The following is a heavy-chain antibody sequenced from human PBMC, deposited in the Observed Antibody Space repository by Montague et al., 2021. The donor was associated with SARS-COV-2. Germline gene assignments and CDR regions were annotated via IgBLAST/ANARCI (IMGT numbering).Heavy chain of an antibody. D-gene: IGHD3-10*01. V-gene: IGHV4-4*07. CDR2: LYITGST. CDR1: GGSISSYY. Sequence: SETLSLTCTVSGGSISSYYWRWIRQSAGKGLEWIGRLYITGSTNYNSALEGRVTMSVDTSRNQFYLKLTSVTAADTAVYYCASIPTRSNTVRGVIDNWGQGVLVTVSS. CDR3: ASIPTRSNTVRGVIDN. J-gene: IGHJ4*02.